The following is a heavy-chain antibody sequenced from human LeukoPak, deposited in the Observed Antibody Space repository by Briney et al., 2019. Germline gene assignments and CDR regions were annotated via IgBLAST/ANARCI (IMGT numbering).Heavy chain of an antibody. D-gene: IGHD3-22*01. CDR1: GFTFSSYG. J-gene: IGHJ4*02. Sequence: GGSLRLSCAASGFTFSSYGMHWVRQAPGKGPEWVAVISYDGSNKYYADSVKGRFTISRDNSKNTLYLQMNSLRAEDTAVYYRAKGVVDDYWGQGTLVTVSS. CDR3: AKGVVDDY. V-gene: IGHV3-30*18. CDR2: ISYDGSNK.